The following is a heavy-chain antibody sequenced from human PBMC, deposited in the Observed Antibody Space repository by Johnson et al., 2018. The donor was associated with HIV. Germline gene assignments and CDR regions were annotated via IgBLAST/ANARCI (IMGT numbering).Heavy chain of an antibody. CDR2: ISYDGSNN. J-gene: IGHJ3*02. D-gene: IGHD3-10*01. CDR3: ARDASYYGSANDAFDI. CDR1: GFTFSSYA. V-gene: IGHV3-30*14. Sequence: QVQLVESGGGVVQPGRSLRLSCAASGFTFSSYAMHWVRQAPGKGLEWVAVISYDGSNNYYADSVKGRFTISRDNSKNTLYLQMNSLRAEDTAVYYCARDASYYGSANDAFDIWGQGTMVTVSS.